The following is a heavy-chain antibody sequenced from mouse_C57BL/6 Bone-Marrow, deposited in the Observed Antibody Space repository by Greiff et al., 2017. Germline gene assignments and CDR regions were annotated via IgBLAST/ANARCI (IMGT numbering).Heavy chain of an antibody. CDR2: ISSGGSYS. J-gene: IGHJ3*01. V-gene: IGHV5-6*01. CDR3: ARQGGVITAIVAPMAY. CDR1: GFTFTSYG. D-gene: IGHD1-1*01. Sequence: EVMLVESGGDLVKPGGSLKVSCAASGFTFTSYGMSWVRQTPDKRLEWVATISSGGSYSYYPASVKGRFTIPSDNANNTLYLQMSSLQSEDVAMYYCARQGGVITAIVAPMAYWGQGTLVTVSA.